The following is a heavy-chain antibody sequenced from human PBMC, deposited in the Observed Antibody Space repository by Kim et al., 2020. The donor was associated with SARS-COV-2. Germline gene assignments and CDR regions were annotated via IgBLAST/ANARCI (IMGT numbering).Heavy chain of an antibody. J-gene: IGHJ6*02. Sequence: SVKVSCKASGGTFSSYAISWVRQAPGQGLEWIGGIIPIFGTANYTQKFQGRVTITADESTSTAYMELSSLRSEDTAVYYCARHYYGSGSYYGMDVWGQGTTVTVSS. CDR3: ARHYYGSGSYYGMDV. CDR2: IIPIFGTA. V-gene: IGHV1-69*13. D-gene: IGHD3-10*01. CDR1: GGTFSSYA.